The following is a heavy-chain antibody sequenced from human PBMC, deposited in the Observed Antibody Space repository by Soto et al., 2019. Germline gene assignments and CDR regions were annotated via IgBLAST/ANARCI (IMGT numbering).Heavy chain of an antibody. CDR2: IRGSGGST. D-gene: IGHD2-15*01. CDR3: AKVEVWSYFAY. CDR1: GFTFSSYA. V-gene: IGHV3-23*01. J-gene: IGHJ4*02. Sequence: PGGSLRLSCAASGFTFSSYAMSWVRQAPGKGLEWVSAIRGSGGSTYYADSVKGRFTISRDNSKNTLYLQMNSLRAEDTALYYCAKVEVWSYFAYWGQGILVTVSS.